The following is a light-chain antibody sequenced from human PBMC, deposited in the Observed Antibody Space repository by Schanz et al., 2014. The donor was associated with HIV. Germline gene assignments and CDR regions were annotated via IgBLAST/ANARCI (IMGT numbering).Light chain of an antibody. J-gene: IGKJ5*01. Sequence: EIVLTQSPATLSVSPGERATLSCRASQSVTSNYLAWYQQKPGQAPRLLIYGASSRAPGIPDRFSGSGSGTDFTLTISRLEPEDFAVFYCQHYSTSPITFGQGTRLEIK. CDR1: QSVTSNY. V-gene: IGKV3-20*01. CDR2: GAS. CDR3: QHYSTSPIT.